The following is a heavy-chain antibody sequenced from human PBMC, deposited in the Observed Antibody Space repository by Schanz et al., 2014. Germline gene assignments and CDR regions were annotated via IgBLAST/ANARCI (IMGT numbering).Heavy chain of an antibody. CDR2: INSRSNFI. D-gene: IGHD5-12*01. CDR1: RIIFGTYS. J-gene: IGHJ3*02. Sequence: EVQLVESGGGLVKPGGSLRLSCTASRIIFGTYSMNWIRQTPKGLEWVSSINSRSNFIYYADSVKGRFTISRDNAKNSLYLQMNSLRAEDTAVYDCAGAVATIRADSFDIWGQGTMVTVSS. CDR3: AGAVATIRADSFDI. V-gene: IGHV3-21*01.